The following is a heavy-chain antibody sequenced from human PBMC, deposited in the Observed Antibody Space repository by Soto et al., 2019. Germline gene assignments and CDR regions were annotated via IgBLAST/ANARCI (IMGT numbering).Heavy chain of an antibody. D-gene: IGHD2-21*02. CDR2: ISGSGGAT. J-gene: IGHJ4*02. Sequence: LRLSCAASGFTFNNYALTWVRQAPGKGLEWVSAISGSGGATYYADSVKGRFTISRDNSKNTLYLQMNSLKAEDTAVYYCAKDFGDSSPFGYWGQGALVTVSS. V-gene: IGHV3-23*01. CDR1: GFTFNNYA. CDR3: AKDFGDSSPFGY.